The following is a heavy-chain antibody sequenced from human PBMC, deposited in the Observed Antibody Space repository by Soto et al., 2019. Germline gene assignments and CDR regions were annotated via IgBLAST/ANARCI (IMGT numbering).Heavy chain of an antibody. CDR2: ISYDGSNK. V-gene: IGHV3-30-3*01. J-gene: IGHJ4*02. CDR3: ARDTSCGSSGYYQH. D-gene: IGHD3-22*01. Sequence: QVQLVESGGGVVQPGRSLRLSCAASGFTFSSYPMHWVRQAPGKGLEWVAVISYDGSNKYYADSVKGRFTISRDNSKNTLYLQMNRLRAEDTAVYYCARDTSCGSSGYYQHWGQGTLVTVSS. CDR1: GFTFSSYP.